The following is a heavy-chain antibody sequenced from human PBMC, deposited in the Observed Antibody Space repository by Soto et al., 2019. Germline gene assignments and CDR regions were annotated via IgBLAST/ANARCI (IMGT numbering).Heavy chain of an antibody. V-gene: IGHV1-46*01. CDR2: ISLYHHSK. CDR1: GYPFTDYF. Sequence: QAQLVQFGAEVKKPGASVRVSCKTSGYPFTDYFIHWVRQAPGQGLEWMGIISLYHHSKSYAQKFQGSLTETADRSTTTVYMDLSSLTSEDSAVYWCARELYSCGGDCPYYMDYWGQGTLVTVSS. CDR3: ARELYSCGGDCPYYMDY. D-gene: IGHD2-21*02. J-gene: IGHJ4*02.